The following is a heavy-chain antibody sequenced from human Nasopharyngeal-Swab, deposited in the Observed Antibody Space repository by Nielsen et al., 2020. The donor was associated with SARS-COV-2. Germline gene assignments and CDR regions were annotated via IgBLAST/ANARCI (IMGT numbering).Heavy chain of an antibody. CDR3: ARHGLSGITIFGVVIPKNWFDP. V-gene: IGHV4-39*01. J-gene: IGHJ5*02. CDR2: IYYSGST. Sequence: WIRQPPGKGLEGIGRIYYSGSTYYNPSLKSRVTISVDTSKNQFSLKLSSVTAADTAVYYCARHGLSGITIFGVVIPKNWFDPWGQGTLVTVSS. D-gene: IGHD3-3*01.